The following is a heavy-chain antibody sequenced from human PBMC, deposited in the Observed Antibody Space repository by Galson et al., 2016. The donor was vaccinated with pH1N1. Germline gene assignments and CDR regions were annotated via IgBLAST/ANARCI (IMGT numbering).Heavy chain of an antibody. J-gene: IGHJ3*02. CDR2: ISGSGGRT. CDR1: GFTFSSYA. Sequence: SLRLSCAASGFTFSSYAMSWVRQAPGKGLERVSAISGSGGRTYYADSVKGRFTISRDNSKNTLYLQMNSLRAEDTAVYYCAKTLTHDEIYDAFDIWGQGTIVTVSS. D-gene: IGHD2/OR15-2a*01. CDR3: AKTLTHDEIYDAFDI. V-gene: IGHV3-23*01.